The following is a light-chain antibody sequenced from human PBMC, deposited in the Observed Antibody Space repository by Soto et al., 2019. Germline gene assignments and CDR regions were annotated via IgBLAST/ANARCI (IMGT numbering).Light chain of an antibody. Sequence: DLQMTQSPSSLSASVGDRVTITCQASQDINNYLNWYQQKPGKAPKLLIFAATNLETGVTSRFSGSGSRTHYSLTISSLQPEDFATYYCHQYDSLPPTFGQGTRLEIK. CDR1: QDINNY. J-gene: IGKJ5*01. CDR3: HQYDSLPPT. V-gene: IGKV1-33*01. CDR2: AAT.